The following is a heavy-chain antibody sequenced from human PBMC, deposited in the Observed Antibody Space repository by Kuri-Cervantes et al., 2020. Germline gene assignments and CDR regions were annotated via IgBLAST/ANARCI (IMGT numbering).Heavy chain of an antibody. J-gene: IGHJ5*02. CDR1: GFTFSSYA. D-gene: IGHD1-26*01. CDR3: TRAASGSYWIRSFDP. CDR2: IRSKAYGGTT. V-gene: IGHV3-49*04. Sequence: GESLKISCAASGFTFSSYAMHWVRQAPGKGLEWVGFIRSKAYGGTTEYAASVKGRFTISRDDSKSIAYLQMNSLKTEDTAVYYCTRAASGSYWIRSFDPWGQGTLVTVSS.